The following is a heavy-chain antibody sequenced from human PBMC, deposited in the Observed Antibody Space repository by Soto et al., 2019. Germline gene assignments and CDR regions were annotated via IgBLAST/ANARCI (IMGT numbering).Heavy chain of an antibody. V-gene: IGHV3-23*01. Sequence: GVSLRLSCEASGFTFSNYAMTWVRQAPGKGLEWVSTVAYNGDPYSPDSVRGRFTISRDNSRNTVTLQMTSLRAEDTAVYFCDKTRGTTVPGGTRTFDFWGQGA. D-gene: IGHD1-26*01. J-gene: IGHJ4*02. CDR1: GFTFSNYA. CDR3: DKTRGTTVPGGTRTFDF. CDR2: VAYNGDP.